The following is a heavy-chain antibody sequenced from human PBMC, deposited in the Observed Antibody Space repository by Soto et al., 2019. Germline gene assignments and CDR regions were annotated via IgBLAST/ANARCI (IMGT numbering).Heavy chain of an antibody. CDR1: GYTFTSYA. D-gene: IGHD3-3*01. Sequence: QVQLVQSGAEVKKPGASVKVSCKASGYTFTSYAMHWVRQAPGQRLEWMGWINAGNGNTKYSQKFQGRVTITRDTAASTAYMELSSLRSEDTAVYYCARDAPYYDFWSGYPVSDYWGQGTLVTVSS. CDR2: INAGNGNT. V-gene: IGHV1-3*01. J-gene: IGHJ4*02. CDR3: ARDAPYYDFWSGYPVSDY.